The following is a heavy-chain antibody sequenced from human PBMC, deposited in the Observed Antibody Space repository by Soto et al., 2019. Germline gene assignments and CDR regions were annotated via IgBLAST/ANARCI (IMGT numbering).Heavy chain of an antibody. CDR3: AADIRGAPYCSGGSCDY. Sequence: ASVKVSCKASGFTFTSSAVQWVRQARGQRLEWIGWIVVGSGNTNYAQKFQERVTITRDMSTSTAYMELSSLRSEDTAVYYCAADIRGAPYCSGGSCDYWGQGTLVTSPQ. D-gene: IGHD2-15*01. J-gene: IGHJ4*02. CDR2: IVVGSGNT. CDR1: GFTFTSSA. V-gene: IGHV1-58*01.